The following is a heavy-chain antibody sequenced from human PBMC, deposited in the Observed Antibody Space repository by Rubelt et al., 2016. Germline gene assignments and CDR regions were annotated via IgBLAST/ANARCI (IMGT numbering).Heavy chain of an antibody. CDR3: ARDGGIAVRNWFDP. Sequence: TFSSYAISWVRQAPGQGLEWMGIINPSGGSTSYAQKFQGRVTMTTDTSTSTAYMELRSLRSDDTAVYYCARDGGIAVRNWFDPWGQGTLVTVSS. J-gene: IGHJ5*02. V-gene: IGHV1-46*01. CDR1: TFSSYA. CDR2: INPSGGST. D-gene: IGHD6-19*01.